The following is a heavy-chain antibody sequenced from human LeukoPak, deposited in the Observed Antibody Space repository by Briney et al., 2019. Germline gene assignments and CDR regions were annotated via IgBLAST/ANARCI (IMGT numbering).Heavy chain of an antibody. V-gene: IGHV4-39*01. Sequence: SETLSLTCTVSGGSISSSSYYWGWIRQPPGKGLEWIGSIYYSGSTYYNPSLKSRLTISVDTSKNQFSLKLSSVTAADTAVYYCARHLPIGYCSSTSCYPYYFDYWGQGTLVTVSS. CDR2: IYYSGST. D-gene: IGHD2-2*01. CDR1: GGSISSSSYY. CDR3: ARHLPIGYCSSTSCYPYYFDY. J-gene: IGHJ4*02.